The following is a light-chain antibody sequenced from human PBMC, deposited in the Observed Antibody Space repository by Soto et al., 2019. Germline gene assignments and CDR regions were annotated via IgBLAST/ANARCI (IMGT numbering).Light chain of an antibody. Sequence: NFMLTQPHSVSESPGKTVTISCTRSSGSIASNYVQWYQQRPGSSPTTVIYEDNQRPSGVPDRFSGSIDSSSNSASLTISGLKTEYEAGYSCQSYDSSNQGVFGGGTKLTVL. CDR1: SGSIASNY. J-gene: IGLJ3*02. V-gene: IGLV6-57*01. CDR3: QSYDSSNQGV. CDR2: EDN.